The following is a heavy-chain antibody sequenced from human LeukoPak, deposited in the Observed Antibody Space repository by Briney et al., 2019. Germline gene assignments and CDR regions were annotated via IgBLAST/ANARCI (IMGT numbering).Heavy chain of an antibody. D-gene: IGHD3-10*01. CDR3: ATYGSGANYRRAFDY. V-gene: IGHV3-23*01. CDR2: ITSSGGTT. CDR1: GFTFSGYA. J-gene: IGHJ4*02. Sequence: GGSLRLSCAASGFTFSGYAMSWVRQAPGGGLEWVSGITSSGGTTYYADSVKGRLTISRDDSMSTLYLEMNSLKAEDTAVYYCATYGSGANYRRAFDYWGQGTLVTVSS.